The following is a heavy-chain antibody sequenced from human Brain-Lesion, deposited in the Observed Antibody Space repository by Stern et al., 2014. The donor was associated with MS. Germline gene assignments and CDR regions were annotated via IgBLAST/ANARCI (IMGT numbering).Heavy chain of an antibody. V-gene: IGHV4-39*01. CDR3: AKVWLGELPENPFDY. CDR1: GGSISSNSYY. J-gene: IGHJ4*02. D-gene: IGHD3-10*01. CDR2: IYYRGST. Sequence: QVQLVQSGPGLVKPSETLSLTCTVSGGSISSNSYYWGWIRQPPGKGLEWLRSIYYRGSTYYNPSLKSRVTLSKDTSKNQFSLNLKSVTAADTAVYFCAKVWLGELPENPFDYWGQGTLVTVSS.